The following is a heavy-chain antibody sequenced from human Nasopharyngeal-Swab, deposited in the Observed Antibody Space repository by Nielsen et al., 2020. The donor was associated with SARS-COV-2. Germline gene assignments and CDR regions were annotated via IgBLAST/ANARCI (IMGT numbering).Heavy chain of an antibody. V-gene: IGHV1-2*06. CDR1: GYTFTGYY. CDR3: ARSPTPMVQGERDWFDP. CDR2: INPNSGGT. D-gene: IGHD3-10*01. J-gene: IGHJ5*02. Sequence: ASVKVSCKASGYTFTGYYMHWVRQAPGQGLEWMGRINPNSGGTNYAQKFQGRVTMTRDTSISTAYMELSRLRSDDTAVYHCARSPTPMVQGERDWFDPWGQGTLVTVSS.